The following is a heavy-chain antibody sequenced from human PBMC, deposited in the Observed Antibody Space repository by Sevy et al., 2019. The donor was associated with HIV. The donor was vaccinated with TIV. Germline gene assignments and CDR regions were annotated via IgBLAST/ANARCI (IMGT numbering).Heavy chain of an antibody. V-gene: IGHV3-33*01. CDR2: IWWAGSEK. J-gene: IGHJ4*02. CDR1: GFTFRKYG. D-gene: IGHD1-1*01. Sequence: GGSLRLSCAASGFTFRKYGMHWVRQAPGKGLEWVAVIWWAGSEKYYADSVKGRFTISRDNSEDMMYLQMRSLRADDTAMYYCVRDPQINDIAVSGIIYWGQGTLVTVSS. CDR3: VRDPQINDIAVSGIIY.